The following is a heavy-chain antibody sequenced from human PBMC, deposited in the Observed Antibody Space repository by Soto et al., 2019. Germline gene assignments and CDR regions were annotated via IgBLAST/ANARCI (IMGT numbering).Heavy chain of an antibody. CDR1: GGIFSSYA. V-gene: IGHV1-69*06. J-gene: IGHJ5*02. D-gene: IGHD1-1*01. Sequence: GASVKVSCKTSGGIFSSYAFNWVRQAPGNGLEWMGRIVPMFGTTNYTQKLQGRLTITADRSSSAAYLELSGLRSDDTAMYYCAKQRTALSPLDPWGQGPLVTVYS. CDR3: AKQRTALSPLDP. CDR2: IVPMFGTT.